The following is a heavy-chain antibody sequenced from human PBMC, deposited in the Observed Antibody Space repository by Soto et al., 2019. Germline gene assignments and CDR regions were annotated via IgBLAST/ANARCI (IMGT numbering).Heavy chain of an antibody. J-gene: IGHJ5*02. V-gene: IGHV4-30-2*01. D-gene: IGHD3-22*01. CDR3: ARGNYYGSRGSNWFDP. CDR1: PGSISSGGYS. Sequence: TLSLTCAVFPGSISSGGYSWSWIRHPPGKGLEWIGYIYHSGSTYYNPSLKSRVTISVDRSKNQFSLKLSSVTAADTAVYYCARGNYYGSRGSNWFDPWGQGTLVTVSS. CDR2: IYHSGST.